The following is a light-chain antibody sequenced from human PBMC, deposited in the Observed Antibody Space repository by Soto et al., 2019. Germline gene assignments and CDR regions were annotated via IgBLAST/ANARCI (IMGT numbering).Light chain of an antibody. CDR3: QQLNSYPLG. CDR2: DAS. CDR1: QSVSSNY. V-gene: IGKV3D-20*01. J-gene: IGKJ4*01. Sequence: PSAIATLSCWASQSVSSNYLAWYQQRPGLAPRLLIYDASNRATGIPDRFSGSGSGTDFTLTISSLQPEDFATYYCQQLNSYPLGFGGGTKVDI.